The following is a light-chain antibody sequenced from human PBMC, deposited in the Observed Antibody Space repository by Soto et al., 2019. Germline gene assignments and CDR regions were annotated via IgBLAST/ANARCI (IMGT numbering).Light chain of an antibody. Sequence: DIQMTQSPSTLSASVGDRVTITCRASQSISSWLAWYQQKPGKAPKLLIYKASSLESGVPSRFSGSGSRTEFTLTISSLQADDFATYYCQQYNSYSTFGQGTKVEIK. CDR3: QQYNSYST. V-gene: IGKV1-5*03. CDR2: KAS. J-gene: IGKJ1*01. CDR1: QSISSW.